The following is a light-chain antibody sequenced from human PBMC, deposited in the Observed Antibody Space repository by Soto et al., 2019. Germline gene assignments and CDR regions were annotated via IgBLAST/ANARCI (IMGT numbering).Light chain of an antibody. CDR1: QSVSSW. CDR2: KAS. Sequence: EIQVTQSPSTLSASVGDRVTITCRDSQSVSSWLAWYQQKPGKAPKLLIYKASTLESGVPSRFSGSGSGTEFTLTISSLQPDDFATYYCQQYNTYWTFGQGTKVEIK. CDR3: QQYNTYWT. V-gene: IGKV1-5*03. J-gene: IGKJ1*01.